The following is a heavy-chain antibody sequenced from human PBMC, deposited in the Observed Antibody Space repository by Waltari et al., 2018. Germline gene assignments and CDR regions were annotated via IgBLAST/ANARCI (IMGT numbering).Heavy chain of an antibody. J-gene: IGHJ4*02. CDR3: TRGGRDSSWYWRD. V-gene: IGHV3-7*01. D-gene: IGHD6-13*01. CDR2: IKQDGSEK. CDR1: GLSFSNYW. Sequence: EVQLVESGGGLAQPGGSLRLSCAASGLSFSNYWMTWVRQASGKGPVWVANIKQDGSEKYYMDSVKGRFTISRDNAKNSLYLQMNNLRVEDTAVYYCTRGGRDSSWYWRDWGQGTLVTVSS.